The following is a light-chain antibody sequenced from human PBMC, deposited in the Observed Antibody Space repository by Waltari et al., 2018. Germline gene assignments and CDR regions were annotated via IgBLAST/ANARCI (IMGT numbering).Light chain of an antibody. Sequence: IVMTQSPDTLAVSLGEGATITCKSSPSVLHSSQNKNFLAWYQHKPRQPPKLLIYWASTRQSGVPDRFSGSGSGTDFTLTISGLQAEDVAVYYCQQYYTTPHTFGQGTKLEIK. CDR3: QQYYTTPHT. CDR2: WAS. V-gene: IGKV4-1*01. J-gene: IGKJ2*01. CDR1: PSVLHSSQNKNF.